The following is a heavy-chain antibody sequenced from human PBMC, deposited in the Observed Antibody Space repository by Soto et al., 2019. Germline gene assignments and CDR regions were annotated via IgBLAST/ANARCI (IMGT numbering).Heavy chain of an antibody. CDR2: IYYSGST. D-gene: IGHD3-9*01. Sequence: QVQLQESGPGLVKPSQTLSLTCTVSGGSISNGGYYWSWIRQHPGKGLEWIGYIYYSGSTYYNPSFKSRVTISVDTSKNQFSLNLSSVTAADTAVYYCARALTGGLWYFDSWGQGTLVTVSS. J-gene: IGHJ4*02. CDR1: GGSISNGGYY. V-gene: IGHV4-31*03. CDR3: ARALTGGLWYFDS.